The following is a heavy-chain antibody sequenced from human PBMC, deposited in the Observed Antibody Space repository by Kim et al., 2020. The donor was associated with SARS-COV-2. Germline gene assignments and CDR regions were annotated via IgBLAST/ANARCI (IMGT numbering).Heavy chain of an antibody. J-gene: IGHJ4*01. CDR3: VKMGGSGTYFRYYFDY. CDR2: ISYTGDST. CDR1: GFSFSRNA. Sequence: GSLRLSCAASGFSFSRNAMTWVRQVPGKGLEWVSLISYTGDSTYYADSVKGRFTISRDTSKNTLYLQMNSLRAEDTAIYYCVKMGGSGTYFRYYFDYWG. D-gene: IGHD3-10*01. V-gene: IGHV3-23*01.